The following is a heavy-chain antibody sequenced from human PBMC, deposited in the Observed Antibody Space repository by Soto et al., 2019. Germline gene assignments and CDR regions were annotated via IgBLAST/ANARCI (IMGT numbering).Heavy chain of an antibody. V-gene: IGHV3-30*18. CDR3: AKVLLTYTSGWYHPHFDY. Sequence: QVHLVESGGGVVQPGRSLRLSCAASGFTFSSYVMHWVRQAPGTGLEWVAVVSNDGSNKDYADSVKDRFTISRDNSKNTLYLQMNSLRAEDTAVYYCAKVLLTYTSGWYHPHFDYWGQGTLGTVSS. D-gene: IGHD6-19*01. CDR1: GFTFSSYV. CDR2: VSNDGSNK. J-gene: IGHJ4*02.